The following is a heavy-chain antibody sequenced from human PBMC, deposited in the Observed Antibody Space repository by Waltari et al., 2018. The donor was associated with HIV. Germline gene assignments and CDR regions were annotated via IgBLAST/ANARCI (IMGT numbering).Heavy chain of an antibody. CDR1: GFSSRDYY. D-gene: IGHD3-3*01. J-gene: IGHJ2*01. CDR3: ARESHPRFAYWYFDL. Sequence: QVQLVEAGGGLVKPGGSLRPSCAASGFSSRDYYRLWIRQGPGQGLEWLSYMNPTGTSIYYADAVKGRFTISRDNTKNSLYLQINSLRREDTAFYYCARESHPRFAYWYFDLWGRGTLVTVSS. CDR2: MNPTGTSI. V-gene: IGHV3-11*04.